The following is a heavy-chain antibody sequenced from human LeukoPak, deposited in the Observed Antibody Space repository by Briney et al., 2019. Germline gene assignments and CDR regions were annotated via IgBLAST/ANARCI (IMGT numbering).Heavy chain of an antibody. Sequence: GESLKISCKGSGYSFTSYWIGWVRQMPGKGLEWMGIIYPGDSDTRYSPSFQGQVTISADKSISTAYLQWSSLKASDTAMYYCARLWLTTVAGGAFDIWGQGTMVTVSS. CDR1: GYSFTSYW. J-gene: IGHJ3*02. CDR3: ARLWLTTVAGGAFDI. D-gene: IGHD4-23*01. CDR2: IYPGDSDT. V-gene: IGHV5-51*01.